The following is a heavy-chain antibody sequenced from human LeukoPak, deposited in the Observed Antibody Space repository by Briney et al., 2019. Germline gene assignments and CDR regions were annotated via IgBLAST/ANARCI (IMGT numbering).Heavy chain of an antibody. Sequence: SETLSLTCAVYGGSFSGYYWSWIRQPPGKGLEWIGEINHSGSTNYIPSLKSRVTISVDTSKNQFSLKLSSVTAADTAVYYCASHDSSGYYYEFDYWGQGTLVTVSS. CDR1: GGSFSGYY. CDR3: ASHDSSGYYYEFDY. J-gene: IGHJ4*02. D-gene: IGHD3-22*01. CDR2: INHSGST. V-gene: IGHV4-34*01.